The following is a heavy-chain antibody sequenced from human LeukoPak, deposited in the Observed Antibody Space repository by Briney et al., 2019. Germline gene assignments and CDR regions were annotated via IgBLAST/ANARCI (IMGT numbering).Heavy chain of an antibody. CDR3: ARVRDTAMEINY. CDR2: INHSGST. J-gene: IGHJ4*02. CDR1: GGSFSGYY. V-gene: IGHV4-34*01. Sequence: SETLSLTCAVYGGSFSGYYWSWIRQPPGKGLERIGEINHSGSTNYNPSLKSRVTISVDTSKNQFSLKLSSVTAADTAVYYCARVRDTAMEINYWGQGTLVTVSS. D-gene: IGHD5-18*01.